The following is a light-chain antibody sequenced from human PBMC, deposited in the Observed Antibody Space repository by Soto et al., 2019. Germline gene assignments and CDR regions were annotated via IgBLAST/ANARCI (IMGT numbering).Light chain of an antibody. V-gene: IGKV1-5*03. CDR3: QQYNSYPYT. CDR1: QSISSW. J-gene: IGKJ2*01. Sequence: DIQMTQSPSTLSASVGDRVTITCRACQSISSWLAWYQQKPGKAPNLLIYKASSLQSGVPSRFSGSGSGTEFTLTISGLQPDDFATYYCQQYNSYPYTFGQGTKLEI. CDR2: KAS.